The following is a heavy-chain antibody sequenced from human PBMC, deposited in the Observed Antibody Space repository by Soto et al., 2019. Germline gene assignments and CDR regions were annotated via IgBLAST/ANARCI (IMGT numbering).Heavy chain of an antibody. CDR3: ARDSRTSSRLHYYYYYYMDV. CDR1: GYTFTSYA. V-gene: IGHV1-3*01. CDR2: INAGNGNT. J-gene: IGHJ6*03. D-gene: IGHD6-25*01. Sequence: GASVKVSCKASGYTFTSYAMHWVRQAPGQRLEWMGWINAGNGNTKYSQKFQGRVTITRDTSASTAYMELSSLRSEDTAVYYCARDSRTSSRLHYYYYYYMDVWGKGTTVTVSS.